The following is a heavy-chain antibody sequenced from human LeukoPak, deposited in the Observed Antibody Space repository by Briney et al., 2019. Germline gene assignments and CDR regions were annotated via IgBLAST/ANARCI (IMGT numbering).Heavy chain of an antibody. CDR2: ISSSSSYI. J-gene: IGHJ5*02. CDR1: GFTVSSNY. D-gene: IGHD5-12*01. Sequence: GGSLRLSCAATGFTVSSNYMSWVRQAPGKGLEWVSFISSSSSYIHYADSVKGRFTISRDNAKNSLYLQMNSLRAEDTAVYYCARDGGGYRLYNWFDPWGQGTLVTVSS. CDR3: ARDGGGYRLYNWFDP. V-gene: IGHV3-21*01.